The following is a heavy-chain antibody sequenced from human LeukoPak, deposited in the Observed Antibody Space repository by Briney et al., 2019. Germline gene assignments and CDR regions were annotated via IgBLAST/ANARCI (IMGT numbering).Heavy chain of an antibody. J-gene: IGHJ6*02. V-gene: IGHV3-48*01. CDR1: VFSFISYS. CDR3: ARDVVGIYCSSTSCYGMDV. Sequence: GGSVRLSCAASVFSFISYSMNWVRQAPWKGLEWVSCISIGSGTTYSADSVKGRFTISRDNAKNSLYLQMNSLRAEDTAVYYCARDVVGIYCSSTSCYGMDVWGQGTTVTVSS. D-gene: IGHD2-2*01. CDR2: ISIGSGTT.